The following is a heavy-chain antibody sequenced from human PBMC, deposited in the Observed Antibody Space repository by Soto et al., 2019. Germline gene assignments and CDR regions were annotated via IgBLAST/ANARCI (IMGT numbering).Heavy chain of an antibody. Sequence: SETLSLTCAVYGGSFSGYYWSWIRQPPGKGLEWIGEINHSGSTNYNPSLKSRVTISVDTSKNQFSLKLSSVTAADTAVYYCARTVLGPDLLADSVVDYYYYMDVWGQGTTVTVSS. CDR2: INHSGST. J-gene: IGHJ6*03. CDR3: ARTVLGPDLLADSVVDYYYYMDV. V-gene: IGHV4-34*01. D-gene: IGHD3-9*01. CDR1: GGSFSGYY.